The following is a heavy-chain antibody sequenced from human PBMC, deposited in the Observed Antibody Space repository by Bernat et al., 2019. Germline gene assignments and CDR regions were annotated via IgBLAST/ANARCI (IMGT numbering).Heavy chain of an antibody. CDR2: ISSSSSYT. CDR3: ARYRVSYYFDY. D-gene: IGHD2-8*01. CDR1: GFTFSDYY. J-gene: IGHJ4*02. V-gene: IGHV3-11*06. Sequence: QVQLVESGGGLVKPGGSLRLSCAASGFTFSDYYMSWIRQAPGKGLEWVSYISSSSSYTNYADSVKGRFTISRDNAKNSLYLQMNSLRAEDTAVYYCARYRVSYYFDYWGQGTLVTVSS.